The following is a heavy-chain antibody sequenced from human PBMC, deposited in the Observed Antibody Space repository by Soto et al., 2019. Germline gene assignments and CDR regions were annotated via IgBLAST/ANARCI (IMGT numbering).Heavy chain of an antibody. J-gene: IGHJ4*02. CDR1: GFTFSSNG. Sequence: QVQLVESGGGVVQPGRSLRLSCAASGFTFSSNGMHWVRQALGKGLEWVAVTSDDGSTKYYADSVKGRFTISRDNSKNKLYLEMNSLRADDTAVYYCTGEVASGYWGQGTLVTVSS. CDR3: TGEVASGY. CDR2: TSDDGSTK. V-gene: IGHV3-30*03. D-gene: IGHD2-8*02.